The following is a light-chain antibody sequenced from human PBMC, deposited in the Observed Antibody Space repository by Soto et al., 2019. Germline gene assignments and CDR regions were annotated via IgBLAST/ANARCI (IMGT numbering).Light chain of an antibody. CDR1: QGVSSN. V-gene: IGKV3-15*01. CDR2: GAS. Sequence: EIVMTQSPATLSVSPGERATVSCRASQGVSSNLAWYQQKPGQAPRLLIYGASTRATGIPARFSGSGSGTEFTLTISSLQPEDFAVYYWQKYNNWPPTWTFGRGPKVEI. J-gene: IGKJ1*01. CDR3: QKYNNWPPTWT.